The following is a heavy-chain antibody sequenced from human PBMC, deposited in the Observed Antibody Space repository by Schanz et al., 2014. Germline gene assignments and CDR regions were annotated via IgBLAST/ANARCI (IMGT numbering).Heavy chain of an antibody. J-gene: IGHJ4*02. D-gene: IGHD7-27*01. CDR2: IKGDSSEK. Sequence: EVQLVESGGGLIQPGGSLRLSCAVSGFTVSSNYMSWVRQPPGKGLEWVANIKGDSSEKNYVDSVKGRFTLSRDNAKNSLYLQMNSLRPEDTAVYYCAKYGGELGVSFEYWGQGTLVTVSS. V-gene: IGHV3-7*01. CDR1: GFTVSSNY. CDR3: AKYGGELGVSFEY.